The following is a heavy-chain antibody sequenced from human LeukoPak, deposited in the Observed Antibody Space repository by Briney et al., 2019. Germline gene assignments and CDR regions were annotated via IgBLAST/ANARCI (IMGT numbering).Heavy chain of an antibody. J-gene: IGHJ6*03. Sequence: GGSLRLSCAASGFTFSAYWMSWVRQAPGKGLEWVANIKDDGSDKYYVDSVKGRFTISRDNAKNSLYLQMNSLRAEDTAVYYCARRNYYYYYMDVWGKGTTVTISS. CDR3: ARRNYYYYYMDV. CDR1: GFTFSAYW. CDR2: IKDDGSDK. V-gene: IGHV3-7*03.